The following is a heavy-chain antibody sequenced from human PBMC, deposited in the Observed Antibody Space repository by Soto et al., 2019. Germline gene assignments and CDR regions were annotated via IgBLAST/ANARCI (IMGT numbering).Heavy chain of an antibody. Sequence: QVQLVQSGAEVKKPGSSVKVSCKASGGTFSSYAISWVRQAPGQGLEWMGGIIPIFGTANYAQKFQGRVTITADESTSTAYRELSSLRSEDTGVYYCARMLLNYYGSGALDYWGQGTLVTVSS. J-gene: IGHJ4*02. CDR2: IIPIFGTA. CDR3: ARMLLNYYGSGALDY. D-gene: IGHD3-10*01. V-gene: IGHV1-69*01. CDR1: GGTFSSYA.